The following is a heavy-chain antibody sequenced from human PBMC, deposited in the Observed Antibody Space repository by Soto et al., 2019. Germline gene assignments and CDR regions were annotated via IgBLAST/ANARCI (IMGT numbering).Heavy chain of an antibody. J-gene: IGHJ5*01. Sequence: ASVKVSCKTSGYTFTAYYMHGLRQAPGHGLEWLGWTSPRTGGAKYSHKFQGRVSMTRNTSITTAYMELTGLSTDDTAVYYCARSSGSYSKWFDSWGQGTLVTVSS. V-gene: IGHV1-2*02. D-gene: IGHD3-10*01. CDR2: TSPRTGGA. CDR1: GYTFTAYY. CDR3: ARSSGSYSKWFDS.